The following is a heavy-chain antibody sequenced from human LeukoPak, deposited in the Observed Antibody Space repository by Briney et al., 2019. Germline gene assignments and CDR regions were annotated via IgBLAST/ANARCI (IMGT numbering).Heavy chain of an antibody. Sequence: GGSLRLSCAASGFTLSDFAMTWVRQAPGKGLEWVSSVSDIGPNTYYAASVKGRFTISRDNSKNTLYLQMNSLRAEDTAVYYCAKDPSIYDSSGPYYFDYWGQGTLVTVSS. J-gene: IGHJ4*02. V-gene: IGHV3-23*01. CDR2: VSDIGPNT. CDR1: GFTLSDFA. D-gene: IGHD3-22*01. CDR3: AKDPSIYDSSGPYYFDY.